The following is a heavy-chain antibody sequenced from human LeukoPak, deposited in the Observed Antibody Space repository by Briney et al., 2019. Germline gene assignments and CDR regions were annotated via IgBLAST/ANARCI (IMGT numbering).Heavy chain of an antibody. CDR1: GGSISSGGYY. V-gene: IGHV4-31*03. J-gene: IGHJ4*02. CDR2: IYYSGST. Sequence: PSQTLSLTCTVSGGSISSGGYYWIWIRQHPGKGLEWIGYIYYSGSTYYNPSLKSRVTISVDTSKNQFSLKLSSVTAADTAVYYCARIDSSSSPNYFDYWGQGALVTVSS. CDR3: ARIDSSSSPNYFDY. D-gene: IGHD6-6*01.